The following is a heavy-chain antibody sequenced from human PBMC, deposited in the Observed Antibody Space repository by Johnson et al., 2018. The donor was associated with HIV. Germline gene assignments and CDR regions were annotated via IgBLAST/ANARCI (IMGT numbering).Heavy chain of an antibody. CDR2: FSSSGTTI. CDR3: ARATIVVLPAGAFDV. CDR1: GFTFSDYY. Sequence: QVQLVESGGGLVKPGGSLRLSCAASGFTFSDYYMNWIRQAPGKGLEWVSYFSSSGTTIYYADSVKGRFTISRDNAKNSLYLQMNNLRPDDTAVYYCARATIVVLPAGAFDVWGQGTMVTVSS. V-gene: IGHV3-11*04. J-gene: IGHJ3*01. D-gene: IGHD2-2*01.